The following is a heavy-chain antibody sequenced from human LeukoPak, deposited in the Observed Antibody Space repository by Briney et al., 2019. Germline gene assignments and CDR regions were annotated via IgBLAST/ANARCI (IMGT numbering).Heavy chain of an antibody. D-gene: IGHD1-26*01. CDR1: GFTFDDYT. Sequence: GGSLRLSCAASGFTFDDYTMHWVRQAPGKGLEWVSLIIWDGGSTYYADSVKGRFTISRDNSKNSLYLQMNSLRTEDTGLYYCAKDGRPVVGDHEYYFDSWGQGPLVTVSS. CDR2: IIWDGGST. J-gene: IGHJ4*02. CDR3: AKDGRPVVGDHEYYFDS. V-gene: IGHV3-43*01.